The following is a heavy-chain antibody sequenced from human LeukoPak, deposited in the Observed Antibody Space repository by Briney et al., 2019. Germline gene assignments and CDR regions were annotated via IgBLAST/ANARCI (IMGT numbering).Heavy chain of an antibody. Sequence: PGRSLRLSCAASGFTFSSYGMHWVRQASGKGLEWVAVISYDGSNKYYADSVKGRFTISRDNSKNTLYLQMNSLRAEDTAVYYCAKDGPWGDYYGMDVWGKGTTVTVSS. D-gene: IGHD3-16*01. J-gene: IGHJ6*04. CDR1: GFTFSSYG. CDR2: ISYDGSNK. CDR3: AKDGPWGDYYGMDV. V-gene: IGHV3-30*18.